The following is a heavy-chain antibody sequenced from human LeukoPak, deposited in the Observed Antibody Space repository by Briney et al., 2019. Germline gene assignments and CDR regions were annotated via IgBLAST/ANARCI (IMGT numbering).Heavy chain of an antibody. J-gene: IGHJ4*02. CDR1: GFTFSGYT. Sequence: GGSLRLSCAASGFTFSGYTMNWVRQAPGKGLEWVSYISSSGSTIYYADSVKGRFTISRDNAKNSLYLQMNSLRAEDTAVYYCARTSSGWYDYWGQGTLVTVSS. D-gene: IGHD6-19*01. V-gene: IGHV3-48*04. CDR2: ISSSGSTI. CDR3: ARTSSGWYDY.